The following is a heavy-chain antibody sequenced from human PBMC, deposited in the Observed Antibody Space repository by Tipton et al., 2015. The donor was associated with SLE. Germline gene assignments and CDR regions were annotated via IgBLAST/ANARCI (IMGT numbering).Heavy chain of an antibody. CDR1: GGSISSSSYY. Sequence: TLSLTCTVSGGSISSSSYYWSWIRQPPGKGLEWIGEINHSGSTNYNPSLKSRVTISVDTSKNQFSLKLSSVTAADTAVYYCARGGVDWNYYFDYWGQGTLVTVSS. V-gene: IGHV4-39*07. J-gene: IGHJ4*02. CDR2: INHSGST. CDR3: ARGGVDWNYYFDY. D-gene: IGHD1-7*01.